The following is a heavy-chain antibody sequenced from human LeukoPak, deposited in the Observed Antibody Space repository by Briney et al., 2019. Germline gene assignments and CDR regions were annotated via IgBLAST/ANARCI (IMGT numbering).Heavy chain of an antibody. D-gene: IGHD3-10*01. V-gene: IGHV4-39*07. CDR1: GFTFSSYE. CDR3: ARFMVRGPQGTY. CDR2: IYYSGST. Sequence: GALRLSCAASGFTFSSYEMNWVRQPPGKGLEWIGSIYYSGSTYYNPSLKSRVTISVDTSKNQFSLKLSSVTAADTAVYYCARFMVRGPQGTYWGQGTLVTVSS. J-gene: IGHJ4*02.